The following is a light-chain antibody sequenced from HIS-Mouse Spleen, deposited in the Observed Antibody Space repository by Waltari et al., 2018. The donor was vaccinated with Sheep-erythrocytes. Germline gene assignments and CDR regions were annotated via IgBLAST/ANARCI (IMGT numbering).Light chain of an antibody. Sequence: QSALTQPASVSGSPGQSITISCTGTSSDVGRYNLVSCYQQHPGKAPKLMIYEGSKRPSGVSNRFSGSKSGNTASLTISGLQAEDEADYYCCSYAGSSTFDVVFGGGTKLTVL. J-gene: IGLJ2*01. CDR1: SSDVGRYNL. CDR3: CSYAGSSTFDVV. V-gene: IGLV2-23*03. CDR2: EGS.